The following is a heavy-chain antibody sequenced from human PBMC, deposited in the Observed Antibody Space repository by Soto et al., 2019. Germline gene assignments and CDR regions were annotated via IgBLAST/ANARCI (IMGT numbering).Heavy chain of an antibody. CDR3: AKCPHSSPLISWFDP. D-gene: IGHD6-13*01. Sequence: GASVQVSCKASGYTFTSYGIICVRQAPGQGLEWMGWISAYNGNTNYAQKLQGRVTMTTDTSTSTAYMELNSLRAEDTAVYYCAKCPHSSPLISWFDPWGQGTLVTVSS. J-gene: IGHJ5*02. CDR2: ISAYNGNT. CDR1: GYTFTSYG. V-gene: IGHV1-18*04.